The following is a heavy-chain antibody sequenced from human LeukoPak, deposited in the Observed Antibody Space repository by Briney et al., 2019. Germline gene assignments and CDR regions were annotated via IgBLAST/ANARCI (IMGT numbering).Heavy chain of an antibody. CDR2: ISGSGGST. CDR3: AKFDGDYGDFFDY. CDR1: GFTFSSYA. Sequence: PGGSLRLSCAASGFTFSSYAMSWVRQAPGKGLEWVSAISGSGGSTNYADSVKGRFTISRDNSKNTLYLQMNSLRAEDTAVYYCAKFDGDYGDFFDYWGQGTLVTVSS. V-gene: IGHV3-23*01. D-gene: IGHD4-17*01. J-gene: IGHJ4*02.